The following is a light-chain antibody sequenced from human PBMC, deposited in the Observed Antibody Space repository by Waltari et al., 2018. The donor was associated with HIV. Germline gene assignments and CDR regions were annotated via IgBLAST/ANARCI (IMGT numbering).Light chain of an antibody. J-gene: IGKJ2*01. V-gene: IGKV1-39*01. CDR2: ATS. CDR1: QSIGTY. CDR3: QQSYSTPHT. Sequence: DIQMTQSPSSLAPSIGDRVTISCRASQSIGTYLHWYQQKPGKAPKLLIYATSNLQSEVPSRFSGSGSGTAFTLTISSLQPEDIATYFCQQSYSTPHTFGQGTKLQIK.